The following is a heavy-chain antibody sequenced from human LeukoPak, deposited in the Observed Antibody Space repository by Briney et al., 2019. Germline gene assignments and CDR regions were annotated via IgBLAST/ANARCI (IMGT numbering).Heavy chain of an antibody. CDR2: ISGSGGRT. V-gene: IGHV3-23*01. CDR3: AKAAQVAGRPNLGGHFVY. Sequence: GGSLRLSCAASEFTFSSYAMSWVRQAPGKGLEWVSAISGSGGRTYYAESVKGRFTISRDNNENTLYLQMNSLRAEDTAVYYCAKAAQVAGRPNLGGHFVYWGQGTLVTVSS. CDR1: EFTFSSYA. J-gene: IGHJ4*02. D-gene: IGHD6-6*01.